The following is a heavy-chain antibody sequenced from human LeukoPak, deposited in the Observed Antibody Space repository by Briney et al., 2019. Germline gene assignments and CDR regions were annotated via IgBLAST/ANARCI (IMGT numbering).Heavy chain of an antibody. Sequence: PSETLSLTCTVSSASISSSNYYWGWIRQPPGKGLEWIGSVYYSGTTLYNPSLKSRVTISVDTSKDQFSLKLSSVTAADTAVYYCARHPNYRYLQWRFDYWGQGTLVTVSS. D-gene: IGHD3-3*01. CDR1: SASISSSNYY. V-gene: IGHV4-39*01. CDR3: ARHPNYRYLQWRFDY. J-gene: IGHJ4*01. CDR2: VYYSGTT.